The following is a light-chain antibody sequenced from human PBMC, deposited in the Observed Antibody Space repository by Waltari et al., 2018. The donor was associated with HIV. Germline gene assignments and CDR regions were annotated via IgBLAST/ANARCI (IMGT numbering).Light chain of an antibody. V-gene: IGKV3-15*01. CDR3: QQYNNWPPWT. J-gene: IGKJ1*01. CDR1: QSVSSD. Sequence: EIPMTQSPATLSVPPGERVTLSCRASQSVSSDLAWYRQKPGQAPRLLIYNASTRATGLPARFSGSGSGTEFTLTISSLQSEDFAFYYCQQYNNWPPWTFGQGTKVEIK. CDR2: NAS.